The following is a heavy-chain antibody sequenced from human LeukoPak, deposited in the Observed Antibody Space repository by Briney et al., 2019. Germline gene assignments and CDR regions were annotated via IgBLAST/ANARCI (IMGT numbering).Heavy chain of an antibody. CDR2: VNPTADNR. Sequence: ASVKVSCKASGFTFTAYWMHWLRQAPGQGLEWMGVVNPTADNRVYAQKFQGRVTMTRDTSTSTAYMELSSLRSEDTAVYFCARDNSRREGGTTFWWFDPWGQGTLVTVSS. CDR1: GFTFTAYW. D-gene: IGHD1-26*01. J-gene: IGHJ5*02. V-gene: IGHV1-46*01. CDR3: ARDNSRREGGTTFWWFDP.